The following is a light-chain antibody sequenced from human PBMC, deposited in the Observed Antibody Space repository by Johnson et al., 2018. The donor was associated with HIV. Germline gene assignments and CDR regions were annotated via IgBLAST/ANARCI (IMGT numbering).Light chain of an antibody. J-gene: IGLJ1*01. CDR2: DNN. CDR3: GTWDNGLITYV. CDR1: SSNIGNNY. Sequence: SVLTQPPSVSAAPGQKVTISCSGCSSNIGNNYVSWYQQLPGTAPKLLIYDNNERPSGLPDRFSGSKSGTSATLGITGLQTGDEADYYCGTWDNGLITYVFGTGTKVTVL. V-gene: IGLV1-51*01.